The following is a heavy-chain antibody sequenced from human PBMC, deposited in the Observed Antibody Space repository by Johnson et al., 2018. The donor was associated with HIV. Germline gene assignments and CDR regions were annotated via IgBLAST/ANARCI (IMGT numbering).Heavy chain of an antibody. D-gene: IGHD3-22*01. J-gene: IGHJ3*02. CDR1: GFTFSTYN. Sequence: VQLVESGGGVVQPGRSLRLSCAASGFTFSTYNMHWVRQAPGKGLEWVSGISWNGGSTGYANSVKGRFTISRDNAKKSLYLQMNSLRAEDTALYYCASRYDSSGYYPDAFDIWGQGTMVTVSS. CDR2: ISWNGGST. V-gene: IGHV3-20*04. CDR3: ASRYDSSGYYPDAFDI.